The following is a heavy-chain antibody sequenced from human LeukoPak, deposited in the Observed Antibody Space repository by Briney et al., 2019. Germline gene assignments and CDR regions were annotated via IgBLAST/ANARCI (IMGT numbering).Heavy chain of an antibody. V-gene: IGHV4-31*03. J-gene: IGHJ6*02. CDR2: INDSGST. D-gene: IGHD3-10*01. Sequence: SQSLSLACTVSGGSISSGADCWSWLRQQPGKGLEWAGYINDSGSTYYNSSLKRRVTISVDTSKNPFSLKLSSVTAADTAVYYCARDRNYYGSGSESMDVWGQGTTVTVSS. CDR3: ARDRNYYGSGSESMDV. CDR1: GGSISSGADC.